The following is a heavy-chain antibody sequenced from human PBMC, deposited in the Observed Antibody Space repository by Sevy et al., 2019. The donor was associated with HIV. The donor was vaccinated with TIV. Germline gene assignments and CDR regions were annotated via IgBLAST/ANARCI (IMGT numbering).Heavy chain of an antibody. V-gene: IGHV3-30*02. CDR1: GFTFSSYG. CDR2: IRYDGSNK. Sequence: GESLKISCAASGFTFSSYGMHWVRQAPGKGLEWVAFIRYDGSNKYYAESVKGRFTISRDNSKNTLYLQMNSLRAEDTAVYYCAKCITIFCWEDAFDIWGQGTMVTVSS. CDR3: AKCITIFCWEDAFDI. D-gene: IGHD3-3*01. J-gene: IGHJ3*02.